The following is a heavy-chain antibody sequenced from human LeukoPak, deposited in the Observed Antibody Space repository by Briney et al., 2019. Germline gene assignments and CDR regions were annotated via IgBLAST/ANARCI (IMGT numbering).Heavy chain of an antibody. Sequence: GSLRLSCAASGFTVSSNYMSWVRQAPGKGLEWVSVIYSGGSTYYADSVKGRFTISRDNSKNTLYLQMNSLRAEDTAVYYCARPLIDCSGGSCYSNYYYGMDVWGQGTTVTVSS. D-gene: IGHD2-15*01. CDR3: ARPLIDCSGGSCYSNYYYGMDV. CDR2: IYSGGST. J-gene: IGHJ6*02. CDR1: GFTVSSNY. V-gene: IGHV3-66*04.